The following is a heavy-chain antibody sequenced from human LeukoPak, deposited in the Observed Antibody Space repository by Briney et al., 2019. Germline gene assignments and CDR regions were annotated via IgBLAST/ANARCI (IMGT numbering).Heavy chain of an antibody. Sequence: ASVKVSCKASGYTFTNYGISWVRQAPGRGLEWMGWVSAYRGSTNYAQKLQGRVTMTTDTSTSTAYMELRSLRSDDTAVYFCARDGAIMGAHAYDYWGQGTLVTVSS. D-gene: IGHD1-26*01. V-gene: IGHV1-18*01. J-gene: IGHJ4*02. CDR3: ARDGAIMGAHAYDY. CDR1: GYTFTNYG. CDR2: VSAYRGST.